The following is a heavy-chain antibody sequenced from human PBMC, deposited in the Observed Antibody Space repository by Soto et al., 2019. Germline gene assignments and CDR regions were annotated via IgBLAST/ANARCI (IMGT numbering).Heavy chain of an antibody. CDR1: GFTFNSHT. D-gene: IGHD3-3*01. Sequence: GGSLRLSCTASGFTFNSHTMHWVRQAPGEGLEWVAVISYDGSNKYYADSVKGRFTISRDNSKNTLYLQMNSLRAEDTAVYYCARDGRRTSITIFGPLRPNYGMDVWGQGTTVTVSS. V-gene: IGHV3-30*03. CDR3: ARDGRRTSITIFGPLRPNYGMDV. CDR2: ISYDGSNK. J-gene: IGHJ6*02.